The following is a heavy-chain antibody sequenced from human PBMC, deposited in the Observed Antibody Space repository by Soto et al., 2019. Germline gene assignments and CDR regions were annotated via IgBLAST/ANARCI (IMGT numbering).Heavy chain of an antibody. D-gene: IGHD3-10*01. V-gene: IGHV4-30-2*01. CDR3: ARDLGSGTGWFDP. Sequence: SLTCDVSGGSIDSGGYSWTWIRQTPGKGLEWIGYAYHNGNSYLNPSLKSRVTISVDRSKNQFFLEMISVTAADTAVYYCARDLGSGTGWFDPWGQGTLVTVSS. J-gene: IGHJ5*02. CDR2: AYHNGNS. CDR1: GGSIDSGGYS.